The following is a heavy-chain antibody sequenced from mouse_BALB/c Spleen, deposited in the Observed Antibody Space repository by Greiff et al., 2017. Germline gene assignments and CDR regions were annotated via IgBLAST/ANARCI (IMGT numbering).Heavy chain of an antibody. CDR3: TRGIYLDY. D-gene: IGHD1-1*01. J-gene: IGHJ2*01. CDR1: GFTFSSYW. V-gene: IGHV6-6*02. Sequence: EVKLVESGGGLVQPGGSMKLSCVASGFTFSSYWMSWVRQSPEKGLEWVAEIRLKSDNYATHYAESVKGKFTISRDDSKSRLYLQMNSLRAEDTGIYYCTRGIYLDYWGQGTTLTVSS. CDR2: IRLKSDNYAT.